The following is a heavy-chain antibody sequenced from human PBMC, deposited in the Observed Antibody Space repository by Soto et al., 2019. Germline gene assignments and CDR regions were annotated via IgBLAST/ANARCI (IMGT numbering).Heavy chain of an antibody. V-gene: IGHV1-69*01. D-gene: IGHD1-26*01. CDR2: IIPIFGTA. Sequence: QVQLVQSGAEVKKPGSSVKVSCKASGGTFSSYSINWVRQAPGQGLEWTGEIIPIFGTANYVQKFQGRVTIPADASTSTAYMELSSLRSEGTAVYYCARDGGRHSGGIDYWGQGTLVSVSS. J-gene: IGHJ4*02. CDR3: ARDGGRHSGGIDY. CDR1: GGTFSSYS.